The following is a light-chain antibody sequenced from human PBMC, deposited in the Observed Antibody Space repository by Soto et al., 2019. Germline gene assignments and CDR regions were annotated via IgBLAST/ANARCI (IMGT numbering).Light chain of an antibody. J-gene: IGKJ4*01. V-gene: IGKV3-20*01. CDR1: QSVRSYY. CDR3: QQYGNSPLT. Sequence: EIVYTPSPDTVTLSTGERATXSCRASQSVRSYYFAWYQQKPGQAPRVIIFGVSNRASGFTDRLSGSGSGTDFTLTISRLEPEDFALYYCQQYGNSPLTFGGATKVDIK. CDR2: GVS.